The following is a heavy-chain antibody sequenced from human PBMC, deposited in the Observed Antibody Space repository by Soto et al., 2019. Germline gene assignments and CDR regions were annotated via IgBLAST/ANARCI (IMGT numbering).Heavy chain of an antibody. D-gene: IGHD2-2*01. CDR3: AKDSVNRHQIYDSFAI. V-gene: IGHV3-23*01. Sequence: EVQLLESGGGFVQPGGSLRLSCAASGFTFSSYAMRWVRQAPGKGLECVSVIGGDGVRTYHPDSVKGRFTVSRDNSKNTVYLHMDSVRAEDTTVYYCAKDSVNRHQIYDSFAICGGGTMVIVSS. J-gene: IGHJ3*02. CDR2: IGGDGVRT. CDR1: GFTFSSYA.